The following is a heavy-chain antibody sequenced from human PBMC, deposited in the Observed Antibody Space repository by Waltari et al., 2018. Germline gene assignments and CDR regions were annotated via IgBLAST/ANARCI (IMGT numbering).Heavy chain of an antibody. V-gene: IGHV3-23*01. D-gene: IGHD2-8*01. CDR2: SSESGRVS. CDR1: GLPFSSYP. J-gene: IGHJ4*02. CDR3: ANGYCIKGVCYGAFDN. Sequence: EVRLLESGGALVQPGGSLRLSCAASGLPFSSYPMTWVRQAPGKGLEWVSSSSESGRVSFYADSVRGRFTISRDNSKNTLYLEMNNLRADDTALYYCANGYCIKGVCYGAFDNWGQGTLVTVSS.